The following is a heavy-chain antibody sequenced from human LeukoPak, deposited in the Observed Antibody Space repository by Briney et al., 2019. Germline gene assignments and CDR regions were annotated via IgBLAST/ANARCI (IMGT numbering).Heavy chain of an antibody. CDR3: ARVRRSGSCPSY. CDR2: INPNSGGT. Sequence: ASVKVSCKASGYTFTSYGISWVRQAPGQGLEWMGWINPNSGGTNYAQKFQGRVTMTRDTSISTAYMELSRLRSDDTAVYYCARVRRSGSCPSYWGQGTLVTVSS. V-gene: IGHV1-2*02. J-gene: IGHJ4*02. CDR1: GYTFTSYG. D-gene: IGHD1-26*01.